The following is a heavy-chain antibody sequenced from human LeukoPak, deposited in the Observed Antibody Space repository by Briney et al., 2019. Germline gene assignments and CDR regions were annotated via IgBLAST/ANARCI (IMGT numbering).Heavy chain of an antibody. D-gene: IGHD3-22*01. Sequence: ASVKVSCKASGYTFTSYDINWVRQATGQGLEWMGWMNPNSGNTGYAQKFQGRVTITRNTSISTAYMELSSLRSEDTAVYYCAAGSTVWLSFDYWGQGTLVTVSS. CDR2: MNPNSGNT. J-gene: IGHJ4*02. CDR1: GYTFTSYD. V-gene: IGHV1-8*03. CDR3: AAGSTVWLSFDY.